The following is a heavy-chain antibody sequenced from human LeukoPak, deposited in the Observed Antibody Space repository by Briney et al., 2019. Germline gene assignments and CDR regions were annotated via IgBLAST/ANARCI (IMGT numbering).Heavy chain of an antibody. CDR2: INTDGTST. CDR1: GFTFSSYW. CDR3: AKDMTGLRDY. J-gene: IGHJ4*02. V-gene: IGHV3-74*01. D-gene: IGHD3-16*01. Sequence: GGSLRLSCAASGFTFSSYWFHWVRQAPGKGLVWVSRINTDGTSTSYADSVKGRFTIARDNTKNTLYLQMNSLRAEDTAIYYCAKDMTGLRDYWGQGTLVTVPS.